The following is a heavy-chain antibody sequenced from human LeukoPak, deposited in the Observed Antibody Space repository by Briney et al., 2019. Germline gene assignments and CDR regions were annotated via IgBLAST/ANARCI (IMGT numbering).Heavy chain of an antibody. J-gene: IGHJ5*02. CDR2: INPSGGST. CDR1: GYTFTSYY. CDR3: ARDYDIVGATPNWFDP. D-gene: IGHD1-26*01. Sequence: GASVKVSCKASGYTFTSYYIHWVRQAPGQGLEWMGLINPSGGSTRYAQNFQGRVTMTRDMSTSTVYVELSSLRSEDTAVYYCARDYDIVGATPNWFDPWGQGTLVTVSS. V-gene: IGHV1-46*01.